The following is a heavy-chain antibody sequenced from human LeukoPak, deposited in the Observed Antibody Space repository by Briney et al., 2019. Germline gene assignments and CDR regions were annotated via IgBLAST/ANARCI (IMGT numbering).Heavy chain of an antibody. D-gene: IGHD2-15*01. CDR3: AIGSYCSGGSCYPLFDY. V-gene: IGHV3-53*01. CDR1: GFTFKNNY. Sequence: GGSLRLSCGASGFTFKNNYMNWVRQAPGKGLEWVSGIYGDGSTYYTKSVKGRFTISRDSSQNTLYLQMNSLRAEDTAVYYCAIGSYCSGGSCYPLFDYWGRGTLVTVSS. CDR2: IYGDGST. J-gene: IGHJ4*02.